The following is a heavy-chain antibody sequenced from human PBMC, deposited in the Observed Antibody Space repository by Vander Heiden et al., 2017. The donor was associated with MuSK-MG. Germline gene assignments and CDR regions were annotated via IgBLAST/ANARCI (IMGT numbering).Heavy chain of an antibody. J-gene: IGHJ4*02. CDR1: GITFSSYA. CDR3: AKDPWIQRWLLGPVWDY. D-gene: IGHD5-18*01. CDR2: ISGSGGST. Sequence: EVQLLASGGGLVQPGGSLRLSCAASGITFSSYAMRWVRQAPGKGLEWVSAISGSGGSTYYADSVKGRVTISRDNSKNTLYLQMNSLRAEDTDVYYCAKDPWIQRWLLGPVWDYWGEVTLVTVSS. V-gene: IGHV3-23*01.